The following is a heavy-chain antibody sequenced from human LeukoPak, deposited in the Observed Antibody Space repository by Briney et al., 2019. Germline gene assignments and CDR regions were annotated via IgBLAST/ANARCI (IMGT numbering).Heavy chain of an antibody. D-gene: IGHD5-24*01. CDR2: IYHSGST. CDR3: ARAEMATIFDNWFDP. CDR1: GGSISSGDYY. Sequence: PSETLSLTCTVSGGSISSGDYYWSWIRQPPGKGLEWIGYIYHSGSTYYNPSLKSRVTISVDRSKNQFSLKLSSVTAADTAVYYCARAEMATIFDNWFDPWGQGTLVTVSS. V-gene: IGHV4-30-2*01. J-gene: IGHJ5*02.